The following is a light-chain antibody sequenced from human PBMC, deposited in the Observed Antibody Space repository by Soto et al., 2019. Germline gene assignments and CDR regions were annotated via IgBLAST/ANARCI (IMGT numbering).Light chain of an antibody. Sequence: ELVLTQSPGTLSLSPGERATLSCRASQSLSSRNLAWYQQKPDQAPRPLIYGVSSRATGIPARFSGSGSGTDFTLTISSLEPEDFAVYYCQQRSNSLTFGGVTKVDIK. J-gene: IGKJ4*01. CDR3: QQRSNSLT. CDR1: QSLSSRN. V-gene: IGKV3D-20*02. CDR2: GVS.